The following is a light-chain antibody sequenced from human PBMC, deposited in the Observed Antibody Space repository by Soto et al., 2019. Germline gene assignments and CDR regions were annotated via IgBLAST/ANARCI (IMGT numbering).Light chain of an antibody. CDR2: AAS. Sequence: DIQMTQSPSSLSASIGDRVTITCRASQDISNYLAWYQQKPGKVPNILIYAASTRATGVPDRFSGTGSGTDFALTISRLETDDSAVYYCQQYGGSPFTFGPGTKVDIK. CDR3: QQYGGSPFT. CDR1: QDISNY. V-gene: IGKV1-27*01. J-gene: IGKJ3*01.